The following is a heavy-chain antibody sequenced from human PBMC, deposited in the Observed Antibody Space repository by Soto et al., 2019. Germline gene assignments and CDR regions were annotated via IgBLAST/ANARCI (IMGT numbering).Heavy chain of an antibody. Sequence: GWSLRLSCAASGFTFDDYAMHLVRQAPGKGLEWVSGISWNSGSIGYADSVKGRFTISRDNAKNSLYLQMNSLRAEDTALYYCAKDIGWSASGSYGSWGKGTLVTVSS. CDR2: ISWNSGSI. CDR1: GFTFDDYA. V-gene: IGHV3-9*01. D-gene: IGHD1-26*01. CDR3: AKDIGWSASGSYGS. J-gene: IGHJ4*02.